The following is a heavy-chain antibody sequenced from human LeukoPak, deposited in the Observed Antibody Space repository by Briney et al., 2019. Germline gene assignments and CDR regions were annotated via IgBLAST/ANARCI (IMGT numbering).Heavy chain of an antibody. CDR1: GFSFIPQR. Sequence: GGSLRLSFPASGFSFIPQRSHWVRQPPGKGLVWVSYINIDERITGYADSVKGRFTISRDNAKNTLYLQMNSLRAEDTAIYYCFREGGDWGQGTLVTVSS. CDR3: FREGGD. D-gene: IGHD3-10*01. J-gene: IGHJ4*02. CDR2: INIDERIT. V-gene: IGHV3-74*01.